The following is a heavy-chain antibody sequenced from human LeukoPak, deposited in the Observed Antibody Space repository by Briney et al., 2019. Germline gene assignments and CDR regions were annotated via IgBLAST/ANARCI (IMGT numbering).Heavy chain of an antibody. CDR1: GFTFSSYS. V-gene: IGHV3-21*01. J-gene: IGHJ4*02. CDR2: ISSSSSYI. Sequence: PGGSLRLPCAASGFTFSSYSMNWVRQAPGKGLEWVSSISSSSSYIYYADSVKGRFTISRDNAKNSLYLQMNSLRAEDTAVYYCARPIMVRGVTPSDYWGQGTLVTVSS. D-gene: IGHD3-10*01. CDR3: ARPIMVRGVTPSDY.